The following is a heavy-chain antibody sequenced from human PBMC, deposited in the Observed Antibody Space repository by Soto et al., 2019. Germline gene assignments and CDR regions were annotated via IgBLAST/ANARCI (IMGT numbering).Heavy chain of an antibody. V-gene: IGHV3-48*01. Sequence: GGSLRLSCAASGFTFSSYSMNWVRQAPGKGQERVSYISSSSSTIYYADTVKGRFTISRDNAKNSLYLQMNSLRAEDTAFYYCARDPITMIVARVFDYWGQGTLVTVSS. CDR2: ISSSSSTI. CDR1: GFTFSSYS. J-gene: IGHJ4*02. CDR3: ARDPITMIVARVFDY. D-gene: IGHD3-22*01.